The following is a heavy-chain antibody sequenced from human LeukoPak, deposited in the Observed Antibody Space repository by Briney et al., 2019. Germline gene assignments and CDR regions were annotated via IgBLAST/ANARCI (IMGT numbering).Heavy chain of an antibody. CDR1: GFTFSSYE. Sequence: GGSLRLSCAASGFTFSSYEMNWVRQAPGKGLEWVSYISSSGSTIYYADSVKGRFTISRDNAKNSLYLQMNSLRAEDTAVYYCARIGYSSSCFDYWGQGTLVTVSS. V-gene: IGHV3-48*03. J-gene: IGHJ4*02. D-gene: IGHD6-13*01. CDR2: ISSSGSTI. CDR3: ARIGYSSSCFDY.